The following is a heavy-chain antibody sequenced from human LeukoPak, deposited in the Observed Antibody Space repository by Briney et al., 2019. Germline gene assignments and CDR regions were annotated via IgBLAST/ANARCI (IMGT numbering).Heavy chain of an antibody. J-gene: IGHJ4*02. D-gene: IGHD1-26*01. CDR2: IYHSGST. CDR3: AGSKWELPFDY. Sequence: SQTVSLTCTVSGGSISSGGYYWSWIRQPPGKGLEWIGYIYHSGSTYYNPSLKSRVTISVDRSKNQFSLKLSSVTAADTAVYYCAGSKWELPFDYWGQGTLVTVSS. CDR1: GGSISSGGYY. V-gene: IGHV4-30-2*01.